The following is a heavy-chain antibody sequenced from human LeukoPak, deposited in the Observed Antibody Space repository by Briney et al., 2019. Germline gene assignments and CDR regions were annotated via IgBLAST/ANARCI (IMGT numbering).Heavy chain of an antibody. J-gene: IGHJ6*04. CDR3: ARGRADYYGSGRTAEMDV. V-gene: IGHV1-46*01. D-gene: IGHD3-10*01. CDR2: INPSGGST. Sequence: ASVKVSCKASGYTFTSYYMHWVRQAPGQGLEWMGIINPSGGSTSYAQKFQGRVTMTRDTSTSTIYMELSSLRSEDTAVYYCARGRADYYGSGRTAEMDVWGKGTTVTVSS. CDR1: GYTFTSYY.